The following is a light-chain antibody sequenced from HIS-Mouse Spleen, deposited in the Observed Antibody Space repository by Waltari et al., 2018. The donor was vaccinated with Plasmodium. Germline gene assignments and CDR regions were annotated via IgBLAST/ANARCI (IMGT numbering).Light chain of an antibody. CDR3: QQYNNWSFT. Sequence: EIVMTQSPATLSVSPRERAHLSCRASQSVSSNLAWYQQKPGQAPRLLIYGASTRATGIPARFSGSGSGTEFTLTISSLQSEDFAVYYCQQYNNWSFTFGPGTKVDIK. J-gene: IGKJ3*01. V-gene: IGKV3-15*01. CDR2: GAS. CDR1: QSVSSN.